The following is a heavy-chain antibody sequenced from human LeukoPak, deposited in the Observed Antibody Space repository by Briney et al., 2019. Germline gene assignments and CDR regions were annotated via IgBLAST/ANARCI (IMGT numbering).Heavy chain of an antibody. V-gene: IGHV1-8*01. D-gene: IGHD2-2*01. CDR2: MNPNSGNT. CDR1: GGTFSSYT. CDR3: ATPGMGAMNY. Sequence: ASVKVSCKASGGTFSSYTINWVRQATGQGLEWMGWMNPNSGNTGYAQKFQGRVTMTRNTSISTAYMELSSLRSEDTAVYYCATPGMGAMNYWGQGTLVTVSS. J-gene: IGHJ4*02.